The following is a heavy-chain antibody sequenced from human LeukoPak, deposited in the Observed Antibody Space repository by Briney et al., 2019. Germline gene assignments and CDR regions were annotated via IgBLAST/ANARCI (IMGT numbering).Heavy chain of an antibody. CDR3: ARCSRTVYATAEPFFDY. V-gene: IGHV5-51*01. CDR1: GYSFTSYW. J-gene: IGHJ4*02. D-gene: IGHD2-8*01. Sequence: GESLKISCKGSGYSFTSYWIGWVRQMPGKGLEWMGVIYPGDSDTRYSPSFQGQVTISADKSISTAYLQWSSLKASDTAMYYCARCSRTVYATAEPFFDYWGQGTLVTVSS. CDR2: IYPGDSDT.